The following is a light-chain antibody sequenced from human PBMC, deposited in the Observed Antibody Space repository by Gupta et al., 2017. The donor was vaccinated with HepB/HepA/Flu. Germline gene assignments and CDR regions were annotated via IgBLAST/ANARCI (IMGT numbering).Light chain of an antibody. Sequence: EIVMTPSPATLSVSPGERATLSCRASQSVSKYLAWYQQKPGQAPRLLIYDASTRATGIPARFSGSGSGTEFTLTISSLQSEDFAVYFCQQYNYWPRHFGQGTRLEIK. CDR1: QSVSKY. CDR3: QQYNYWPRH. V-gene: IGKV3-15*01. J-gene: IGKJ5*01. CDR2: DAS.